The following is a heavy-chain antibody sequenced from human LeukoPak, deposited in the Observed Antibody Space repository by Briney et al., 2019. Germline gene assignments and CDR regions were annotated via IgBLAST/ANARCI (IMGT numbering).Heavy chain of an antibody. CDR3: AKSLGYCSSTSCYTADY. Sequence: PGGSLRLSCAASGFTFSSYAMSWVRQAPGKGLEWVSAISGSGGSTYYADSVKGRFTISRDNSKNTLYLQMNSLRAEGTAVYYCAKSLGYCSSTSCYTADYWGQGTLVTVSS. CDR2: ISGSGGST. D-gene: IGHD2-2*02. J-gene: IGHJ4*02. V-gene: IGHV3-23*01. CDR1: GFTFSSYA.